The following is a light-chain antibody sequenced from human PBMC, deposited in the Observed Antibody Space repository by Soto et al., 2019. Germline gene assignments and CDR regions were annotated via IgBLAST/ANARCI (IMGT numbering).Light chain of an antibody. CDR2: GNS. CDR3: QSYDSSLSSSV. J-gene: IGLJ2*01. V-gene: IGLV1-40*01. CDR1: SSNIGAGYD. Sequence: QSVLTQPPSVSGAPGQRVTISCTGSSSNIGAGYDVHWYQQLPGTAPKLLIYGNSNRPSGVPDRFFGSESGTSASLAITGLQAEDEADYFCQSYDSSLSSSVFGGGTKVTVL.